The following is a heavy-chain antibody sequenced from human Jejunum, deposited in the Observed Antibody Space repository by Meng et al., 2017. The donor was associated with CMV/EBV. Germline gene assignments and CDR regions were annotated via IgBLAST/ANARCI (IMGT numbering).Heavy chain of an antibody. CDR2: ISPNTGAT. V-gene: IGHV1-2*02. CDR3: ARDPGGSSPVFDY. Sequence: QGQLVQSGADVKNPGASGKVSCRASGSSFTDYYIHWVRQAPEQGLEWMGWISPNTGATNFAQNFQGRVTMTRDTSVSATYMELSSLTSDDTAVYFCARDPGGSSPVFDYWGQGTLVTVSS. D-gene: IGHD2-8*02. J-gene: IGHJ4*01. CDR1: GSSFTDYY.